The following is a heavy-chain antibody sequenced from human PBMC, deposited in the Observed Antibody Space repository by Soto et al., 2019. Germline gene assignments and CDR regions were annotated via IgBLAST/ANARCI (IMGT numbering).Heavy chain of an antibody. CDR1: GGTFSSNA. D-gene: IGHD3-3*01. V-gene: IGHV1-69*04. J-gene: IGHJ4*02. CDR3: ASYSKNDFRRGAYHY. CDR2: IIPILGIA. Sequence: GASVKVSCKASGGTFSSNAIGWVRQAPGQRIEWMGRIIPILGIANYAQKFQGRVTITADKSTSTAYMELSSLRSEDTAVYYCASYSKNDFRRGAYHYWNQETQVTV.